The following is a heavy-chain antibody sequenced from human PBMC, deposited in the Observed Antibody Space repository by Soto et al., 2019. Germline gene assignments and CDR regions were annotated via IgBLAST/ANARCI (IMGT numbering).Heavy chain of an antibody. CDR3: AKDKGYCSGASCLRGFDY. Sequence: LRLSCAASGLTFRTYAMNWVRQAPWKGLEWVSGISGSAYSTNYADSVKGRFTISRDNSKNTLYLQMNSLRVEDTALYYCAKDKGYCSGASCLRGFDYWGQGTLVTVSS. CDR2: ISGSAYST. V-gene: IGHV3-23*01. D-gene: IGHD2-15*01. CDR1: GLTFRTYA. J-gene: IGHJ4*02.